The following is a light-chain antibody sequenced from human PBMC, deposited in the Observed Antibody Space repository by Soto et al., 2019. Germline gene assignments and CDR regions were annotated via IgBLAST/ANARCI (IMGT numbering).Light chain of an antibody. CDR3: SSYTSSSTYVA. Sequence: QSALTQPASVSGSPGQSITISCTGTSNDVGGYNYVSWYQQHPGKAPKLMIYDVSNRPSGVSNRFFGSKSGNTASLTISGLQAEDEADYYCSSYTSSSTYVAFGGGTQLTVL. CDR2: DVS. CDR1: SNDVGGYNY. J-gene: IGLJ2*01. V-gene: IGLV2-14*01.